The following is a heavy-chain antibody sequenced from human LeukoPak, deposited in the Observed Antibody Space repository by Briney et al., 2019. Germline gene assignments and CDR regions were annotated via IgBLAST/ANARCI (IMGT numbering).Heavy chain of an antibody. V-gene: IGHV4-34*01. CDR2: INHSGST. CDR3: ASRAKGYCTNGVCPLDY. D-gene: IGHD2-8*01. Sequence: KPSETLSLTCAVYGGSFSGYYWSWIRQPPGKGLEWIGEINHSGSTNYNPSLKSRVTISVDTSKNQFSLKLSSVTAADTAVYYCASRAKGYCTNGVCPLDYWGQGTLVTVSS. CDR1: GGSFSGYY. J-gene: IGHJ4*02.